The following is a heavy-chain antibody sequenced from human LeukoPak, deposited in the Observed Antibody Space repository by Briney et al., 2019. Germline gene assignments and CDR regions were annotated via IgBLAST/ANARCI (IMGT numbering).Heavy chain of an antibody. D-gene: IGHD1-20*01. CDR1: GFTFSSYG. V-gene: IGHV3-30*19. CDR3: AREYNWIQQGSFDY. CDR2: ISYDGSNK. Sequence: GGSLRLSCAASGFTFSSYGMHWVRQAPGKGLEWVAVISYDGSNKYYADSVKGRFTISRDNSKNTLYLRMNSLRAEDTAVYYCAREYNWIQQGSFDYWGQGTLVTVSS. J-gene: IGHJ4*02.